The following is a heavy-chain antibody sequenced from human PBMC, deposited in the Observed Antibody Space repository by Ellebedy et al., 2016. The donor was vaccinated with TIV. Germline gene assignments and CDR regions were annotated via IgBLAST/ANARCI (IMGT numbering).Heavy chain of an antibody. CDR2: IYHSGST. J-gene: IGHJ5*01. Sequence: MPSETLSLTCTVSGGSISRGGFYWNWIRQHPGKGLEWIGYIYHSGSTYYNPSLKSRLTMSVDASKNQLSLKMTSMTAADTAVYYCAVQVVAATPGRLDSWGQGTLVTVSS. CDR3: AVQVVAATPGRLDS. CDR1: GGSISRGGFY. V-gene: IGHV4-31*03. D-gene: IGHD2-15*01.